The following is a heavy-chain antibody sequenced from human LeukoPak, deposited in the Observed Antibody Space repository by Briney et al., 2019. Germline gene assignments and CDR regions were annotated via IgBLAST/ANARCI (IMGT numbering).Heavy chain of an antibody. Sequence: ASVKVSCKASGYTFTSYGISWVRQAPGQGLEWMGWISAYNGNTNYAQKLQGRVTMTTDTSTSTAYMELRSLRSDDTAVYYCARDWKHSSSWPFKHDAFDIWGQGTMVTVSS. J-gene: IGHJ3*02. CDR1: GYTFTSYG. CDR2: ISAYNGNT. CDR3: ARDWKHSSSWPFKHDAFDI. V-gene: IGHV1-18*01. D-gene: IGHD6-13*01.